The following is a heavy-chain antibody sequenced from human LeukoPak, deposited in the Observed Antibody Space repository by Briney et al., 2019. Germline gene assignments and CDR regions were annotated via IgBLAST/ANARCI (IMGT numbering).Heavy chain of an antibody. D-gene: IGHD2/OR15-2a*01. V-gene: IGHV1-46*01. Sequence: ASVKVSCKASGYTFTSYYMHWVRQAPGQGLEWMGIINPSGGSTSYAQKFQGQVTISADKSISTAYLEWSSLKASDTAMYFCARHNSLVSFRGYYYYYYMDVWGRGTSVTVSS. CDR2: INPSGGST. CDR1: GYTFTSYY. J-gene: IGHJ6*03. CDR3: ARHNSLVSFRGYYYYYYMDV.